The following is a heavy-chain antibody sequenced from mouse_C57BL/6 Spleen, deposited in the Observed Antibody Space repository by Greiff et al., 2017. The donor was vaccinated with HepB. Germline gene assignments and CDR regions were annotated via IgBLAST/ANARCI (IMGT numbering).Heavy chain of an antibody. D-gene: IGHD2-4*01. J-gene: IGHJ3*01. CDR2: IDPSDSET. V-gene: IGHV1-52*01. Sequence: VQLQQSGAELVRPGSSVKLSCKASGYTFTSYWMHWVKQRPIQGLEWIGNIDPSDSETHYNQKFKDKATLTVDKSSSTAYMQLSSLTAADAAVYYCASYYDYDWFAYWGQGTLVTVSA. CDR1: GYTFTSYW. CDR3: ASYYDYDWFAY.